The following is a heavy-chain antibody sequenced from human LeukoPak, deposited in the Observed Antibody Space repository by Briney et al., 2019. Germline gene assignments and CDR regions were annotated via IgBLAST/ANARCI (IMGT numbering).Heavy chain of an antibody. V-gene: IGHV3-23*01. D-gene: IGHD6-13*01. CDR1: GFTFSSYA. J-gene: IGHJ4*02. Sequence: GGSLRLSCAASGFTFSSYAMSWVRQAPGKGLEWVSAISGSGGSTYYADSVKGRFTISRDNSKNTLYLQMNSLRAEDTAVYYCARDGAAAGTGDYWGQGTLVTVSS. CDR2: ISGSGGST. CDR3: ARDGAAAGTGDY.